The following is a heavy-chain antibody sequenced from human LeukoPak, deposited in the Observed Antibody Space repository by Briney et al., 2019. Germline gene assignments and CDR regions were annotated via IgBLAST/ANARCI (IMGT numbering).Heavy chain of an antibody. D-gene: IGHD6-13*01. Sequence: HGESLKISCKGSGXSFTSYWIGWVRQMPGKGLEWMGIMYPADSDTRYSPSFQGQVTFSADKSISTAYLQWISLKASDTAMYYCARLTSSWSFDYWGQGTLVTVSS. CDR2: MYPADSDT. CDR1: GXSFTSYW. J-gene: IGHJ4*02. CDR3: ARLTSSWSFDY. V-gene: IGHV5-51*01.